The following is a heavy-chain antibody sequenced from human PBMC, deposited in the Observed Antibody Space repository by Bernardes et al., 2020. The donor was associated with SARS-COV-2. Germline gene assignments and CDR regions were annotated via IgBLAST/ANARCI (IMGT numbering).Heavy chain of an antibody. CDR1: VFTFSSYS. CDR2: ISSSSSYI. V-gene: IGHV3-21*01. J-gene: IGHJ4*02. CDR3: ATPRRSDYYGSGGGYDY. D-gene: IGHD3-10*01. Sequence: GSVRFSCAAAVFTFSSYSMNWVRPAPGKGLEWVSSISSSSSYIYYADSVKGRFTISRDNAKNSLYLQMNSLRAEDTAVYYCATPRRSDYYGSGGGYDYWGQGTLVTVSS.